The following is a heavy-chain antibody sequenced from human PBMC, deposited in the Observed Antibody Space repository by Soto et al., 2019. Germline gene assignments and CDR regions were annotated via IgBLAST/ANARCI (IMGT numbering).Heavy chain of an antibody. V-gene: IGHV4-31*03. D-gene: IGHD6-6*01. CDR1: GGSISSGGYY. J-gene: IGHJ4*02. Sequence: SETLSLTCTVSGGSISSGGYYWSWIRQHPGKGLEWIGYIYYSGSTYYNPSLKSRVTISVDTSKNQFSLKLSSVTAADTAVYYCARGSSSDIDYWGQGTLVTVSS. CDR3: ARGSSSDIDY. CDR2: IYYSGST.